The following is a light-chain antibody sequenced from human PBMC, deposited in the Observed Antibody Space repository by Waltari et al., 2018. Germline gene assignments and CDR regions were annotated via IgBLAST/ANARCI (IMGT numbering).Light chain of an antibody. CDR2: YDR. J-gene: IGLJ1*01. V-gene: IGLV3-21*04. CDR1: NIGTYS. Sequence: SYVVTQPPSVSVAPGETATITCGGDNIGTYSVHWYQQKAGKAPVLVIFYDRDRPSGIPDRFSGSNSGITATLTISRVEAGDEASYYCHVWHPHVDPGVFGTGTEVTVL. CDR3: HVWHPHVDPGV.